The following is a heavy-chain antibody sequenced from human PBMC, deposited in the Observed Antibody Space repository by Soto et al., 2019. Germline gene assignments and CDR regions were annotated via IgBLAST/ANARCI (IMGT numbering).Heavy chain of an antibody. CDR2: ISSDGSNK. Sequence: QVHLVQSGGGVVQPGRSLRLSCAASGFAFNTYSMHWVRQAPGRGLEWVAVISSDGSNKFYADSVKGRFTISRDNSKNTLYLEMNSLRGEDTAVYYCAKVSPMGYFFDFWGQGTLVTVSS. J-gene: IGHJ4*02. V-gene: IGHV3-30-3*01. CDR1: GFAFNTYS. CDR3: AKVSPMGYFFDF.